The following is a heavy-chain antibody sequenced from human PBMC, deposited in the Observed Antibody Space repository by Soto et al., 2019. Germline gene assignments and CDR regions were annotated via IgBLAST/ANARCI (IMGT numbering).Heavy chain of an antibody. CDR3: ASGRFDRLSRGGRLYY. CDR2: IIPIFGTA. J-gene: IGHJ4*01. D-gene: IGHD2-15*01. Sequence: SVKVSCKASGGTFSSYAIGWVRQAPGQGLEWMGGIIPIFGTANYAQKFQGRVTITADESTSTADLELSSLSSEDTAVYYCASGRFDRLSRGGRLYYWGKGCRVSVSS. V-gene: IGHV1-69*13. CDR1: GGTFSSYA.